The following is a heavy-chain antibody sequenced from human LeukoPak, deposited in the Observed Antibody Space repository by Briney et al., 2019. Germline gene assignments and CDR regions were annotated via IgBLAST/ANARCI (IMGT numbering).Heavy chain of an antibody. V-gene: IGHV1-46*01. J-gene: IGHJ5*02. Sequence: ASVNVSCKASGGTFTGYYMHWVRQAPGQGLEWMGIINPSGGSTSYAQKFQGRVTMTRDMSTSTVYMELSSLRSEDTAVYYCARAGDIVVVGNWFDPWGQGTLVTVSS. CDR3: ARAGDIVVVGNWFDP. D-gene: IGHD2-2*01. CDR1: GGTFTGYY. CDR2: INPSGGST.